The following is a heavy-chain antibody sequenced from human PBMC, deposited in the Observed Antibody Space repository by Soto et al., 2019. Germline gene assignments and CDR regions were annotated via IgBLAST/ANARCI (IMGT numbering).Heavy chain of an antibody. J-gene: IGHJ4*02. V-gene: IGHV4-30-4*01. CDR3: AGTFGITMVRGVFDY. CDR2: IYYSGST. D-gene: IGHD3-10*01. Sequence: QVQLQESGAGLVKPSQTLSLTCTVSGGSISSGDYYWRWIRQPPEKVLELIGYIYYSGSTDYNPSLRSRVTISVVTSRNRFALKLSAVTAADTAVYYCAGTFGITMVRGVFDYWGQGTLVTVSS. CDR1: GGSISSGDYY.